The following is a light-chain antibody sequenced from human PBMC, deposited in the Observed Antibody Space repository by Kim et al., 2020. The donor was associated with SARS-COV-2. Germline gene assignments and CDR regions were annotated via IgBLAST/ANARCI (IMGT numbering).Light chain of an antibody. V-gene: IGLV2-8*01. Sequence: QSALTQPPSASGSPGQSVTISCTGTSSDVGGYNYVSWYQQHPGKAPKLMIYEVSKRPSGVPDRFSGSKSANTASLTVSGLQAEDEADYYCSSYAGSTLLFGGGTQLTVL. CDR1: SSDVGGYNY. CDR3: SSYAGSTLL. J-gene: IGLJ2*01. CDR2: EVS.